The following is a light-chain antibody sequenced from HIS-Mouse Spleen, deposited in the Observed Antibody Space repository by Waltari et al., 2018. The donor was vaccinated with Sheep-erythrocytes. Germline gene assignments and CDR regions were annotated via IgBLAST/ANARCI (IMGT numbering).Light chain of an antibody. CDR2: EGS. J-gene: IGLJ3*02. CDR3: CSYAGSSTPWV. V-gene: IGLV2-23*01. CDR1: SSDGGSDNS. Sequence: QSALTQPASVSGSPGQSITISCTGTSSDGGSDNSVSWYQQHPGKAPKLMIYEGSKRPSGVSNRFSGSKSGNTASLTISGLQAEDEADYYCCSYAGSSTPWVFGGGTKLTVL.